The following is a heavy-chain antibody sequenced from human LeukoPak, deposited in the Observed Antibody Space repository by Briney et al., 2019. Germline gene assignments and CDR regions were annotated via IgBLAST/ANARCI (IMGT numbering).Heavy chain of an antibody. CDR3: ASHSHMVADY. D-gene: IGHD2-21*01. J-gene: IGHJ4*02. CDR2: IYYSGST. V-gene: IGHV4-39*07. CDR1: GGSISSSSYY. Sequence: TSETLSLTCTVSGGSISSSSYYWGWIRQPPGKGLEWIGSIYYSGSTYYNPSLKSRVTISVDTSKNQFSLKLSSVTAADTAVYYCASHSHMVADYWGQGTLVTVSS.